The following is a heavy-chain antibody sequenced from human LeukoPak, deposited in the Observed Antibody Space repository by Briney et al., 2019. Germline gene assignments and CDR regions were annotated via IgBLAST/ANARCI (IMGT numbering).Heavy chain of an antibody. Sequence: PGRSLRLSCAASRFTFSNYSMNWVRQAPGKGLEWVSSISRGSGHIYYADSVKGRFTISRDNARNSLYLQMNSLRAEDTAIYYCARVDAALDYWGQGTLVTVSS. D-gene: IGHD6-6*01. CDR1: RFTFSNYS. CDR3: ARVDAALDY. J-gene: IGHJ4*02. V-gene: IGHV3-21*01. CDR2: ISRGSGHI.